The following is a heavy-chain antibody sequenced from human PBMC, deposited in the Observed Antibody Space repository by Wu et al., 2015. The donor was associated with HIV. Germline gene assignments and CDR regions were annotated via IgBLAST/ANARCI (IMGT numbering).Heavy chain of an antibody. D-gene: IGHD4-23*01. CDR3: ARGARDRWDYHHYMDV. J-gene: IGHJ6*03. CDR1: GYTFSRYS. Sequence: QVQLLQSGVEVKKPGASVNVSCKTSGYTFSRYSITWVRQAPGQGLEWMAWISTYNGLTKYAKKFQGRVTMTTDTSTRSAYMELRSLTSDDTAVYYCARGARDRWDYHHYMDVWGKGTTVRVSS. V-gene: IGHV1-18*01. CDR2: ISTYNGLT.